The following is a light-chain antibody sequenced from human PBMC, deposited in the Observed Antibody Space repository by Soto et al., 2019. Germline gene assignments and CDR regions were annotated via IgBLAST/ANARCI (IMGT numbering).Light chain of an antibody. CDR2: GAS. V-gene: IGKV3-20*01. CDR1: QSLSGSY. J-gene: IGKJ2*03. Sequence: EIVLTQSPGTLSLSPGEGATLSCRASQSLSGSYLAWYQQRPGQAPRLLIYGASTRATGIPDRFRGSGSGTDFTLTISRLGPEDFAVYYCQQYGRSPRSFGHGTKLEVK. CDR3: QQYGRSPRS.